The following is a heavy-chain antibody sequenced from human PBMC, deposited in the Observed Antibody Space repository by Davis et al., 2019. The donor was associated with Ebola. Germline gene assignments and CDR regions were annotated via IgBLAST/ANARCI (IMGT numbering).Heavy chain of an antibody. CDR1: GFTFSSYA. Sequence: SLKISCAASGFTFSSYAMHWVRQAPGKGLEWVAVISYDGSNKYYADSVKGRFTISRDNSKNTLYLQMNSLRGEDTAVYYCAKGVAALYYYYGMDVWGQGTTVTVSS. CDR3: AKGVAALYYYYGMDV. CDR2: ISYDGSNK. D-gene: IGHD2-15*01. J-gene: IGHJ6*02. V-gene: IGHV3-30-3*01.